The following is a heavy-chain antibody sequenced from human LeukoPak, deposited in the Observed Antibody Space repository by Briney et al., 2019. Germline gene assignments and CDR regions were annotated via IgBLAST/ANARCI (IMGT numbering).Heavy chain of an antibody. V-gene: IGHV3-48*01. CDR2: ISISTSSI. CDR1: GFTFSNYN. D-gene: IGHD3-10*02. J-gene: IGHJ6*04. Sequence: GGSLRLSCAASGFTFSNYNMNWVRQAPGKGLECVSYISISTSSIYYADSGKGRFTISKDNAKNSLYLQMNSLRAEDTAVYYCAELGITMIGGVWGKGTTVTISS. CDR3: AELGITMIGGV.